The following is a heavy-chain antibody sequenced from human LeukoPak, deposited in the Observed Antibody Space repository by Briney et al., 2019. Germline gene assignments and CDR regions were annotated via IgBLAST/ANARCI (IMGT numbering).Heavy chain of an antibody. J-gene: IGHJ5*02. CDR2: ISSSSSYI. CDR3: AREIAVAVYNWFDP. D-gene: IGHD6-19*01. V-gene: IGHV3-21*01. CDR1: GFTFSSYS. Sequence: GGSLRLSCAASGFTFSSYSMHWVRQAPGKGLEWVSSISSSSSYIYYADSVKGRFTISRDNAKNSLYLQMNSLRAEDTAVYYCAREIAVAVYNWFDPWGQGTLVTVSS.